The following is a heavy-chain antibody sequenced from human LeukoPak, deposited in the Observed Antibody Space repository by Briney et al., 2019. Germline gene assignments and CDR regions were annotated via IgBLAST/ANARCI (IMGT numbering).Heavy chain of an antibody. CDR3: ARDSVGGYVFDY. J-gene: IGHJ4*02. CDR1: GFTFSSYA. CDR2: ISSSSSYI. Sequence: GGSLRLSCAASGFTFSSYAMNWVRQAPGKGLEWVSSISSSSSYIYYADSVKGRFTISRDNAKNSLYLQMNSLRAEDTAVYYCARDSVGGYVFDYWGQGTLVTVSS. V-gene: IGHV3-21*01. D-gene: IGHD5-12*01.